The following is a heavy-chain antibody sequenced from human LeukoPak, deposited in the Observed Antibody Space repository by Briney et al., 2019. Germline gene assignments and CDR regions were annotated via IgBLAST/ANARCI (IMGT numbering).Heavy chain of an antibody. CDR1: GYTFTDFD. Sequence: ASVKVSCKASGYTFTDFDINWVRQAPGRGLEWMGWMNPNSGNTVYAQKFQGRVTMTRDTSINTGRMELTSLTSEDTAVYYCARALDRSYYYVYLSWGQGTVLSVSS. D-gene: IGHD3-16*01. CDR3: ARALDRSYYYVYLS. J-gene: IGHJ5*02. CDR2: MNPNSGNT. V-gene: IGHV1-8*01.